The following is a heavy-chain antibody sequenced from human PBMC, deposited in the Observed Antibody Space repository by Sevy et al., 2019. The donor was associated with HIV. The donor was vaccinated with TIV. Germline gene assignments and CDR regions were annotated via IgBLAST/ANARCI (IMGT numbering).Heavy chain of an antibody. CDR3: ARDDGDCSSTSCYVYYYGMDV. Sequence: GGSLRLSCAASGFTFSSYSMNWVRQAPGKGLEWVSYISSSSSTIYYGDSVKGRFTISRDNAKNSLYLQMNSLRDEDTAVYYCARDDGDCSSTSCYVYYYGMDVWGQGTTVTVSS. D-gene: IGHD2-2*03. J-gene: IGHJ6*02. CDR1: GFTFSSYS. CDR2: ISSSSSTI. V-gene: IGHV3-48*02.